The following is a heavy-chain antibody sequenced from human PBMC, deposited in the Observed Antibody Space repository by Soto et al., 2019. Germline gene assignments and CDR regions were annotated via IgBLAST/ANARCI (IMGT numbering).Heavy chain of an antibody. CDR3: ARAWEHLYFDY. CDR1: SGSFSGYY. CDR2: XHXSXXX. J-gene: IGHJ4*02. V-gene: IGHV4-59*01. D-gene: IGHD1-26*01. Sequence: SETLSLTCGVYSGSFSGYYWNWIRQPPGKGREXIXXXHXSXXXNXXXXLQSRVTISVDTSKNHFSLELTSVTAADTAVYYCARAWEHLYFDYWGQGALVTVSS.